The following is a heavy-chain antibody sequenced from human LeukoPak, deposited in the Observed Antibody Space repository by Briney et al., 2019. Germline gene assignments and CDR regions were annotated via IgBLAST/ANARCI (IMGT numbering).Heavy chain of an antibody. Sequence: PGGSLRLSCAASEFTFSSYAMSWVRQAPGKGLEWVSAISGSGGSTYYADSVKGRFTISRDNSKNTLYLQMNSLRVEDTAVYYCAKVMPPGRIRFYSYYMDVWGKGTTVTVS. V-gene: IGHV3-23*01. J-gene: IGHJ6*03. D-gene: IGHD2-15*01. CDR1: EFTFSSYA. CDR3: AKVMPPGRIRFYSYYMDV. CDR2: ISGSGGST.